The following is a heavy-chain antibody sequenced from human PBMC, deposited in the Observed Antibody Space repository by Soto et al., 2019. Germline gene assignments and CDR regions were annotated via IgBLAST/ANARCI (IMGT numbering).Heavy chain of an antibody. Sequence: SETLSLTCTVSGGSISSYYWSWIRQPSGKGLEWIGYIYYSGSTNYNPSLKSRVTISVDTSKNQFSLKLSSVTAADTAVYYCASSLSVWGSPFDYWGQGTLVTVSS. CDR1: GGSISSYY. V-gene: IGHV4-59*01. J-gene: IGHJ4*02. D-gene: IGHD3-16*01. CDR2: IYYSGST. CDR3: ASSLSVWGSPFDY.